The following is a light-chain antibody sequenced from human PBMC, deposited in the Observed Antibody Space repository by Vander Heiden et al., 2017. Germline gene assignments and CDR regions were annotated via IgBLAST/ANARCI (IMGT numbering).Light chain of an antibody. Sequence: AIQMTQSPSSLSASVGDRVTITCRASPDIGNDLTWYQQNPGKAPKFLISAVSSLEGGVPSRFSGSGFGTDFTLTITSLQPEDSATYYCLQDHVFPWTLGQGTKVEVK. CDR2: AVS. V-gene: IGKV1-6*01. CDR3: LQDHVFPWT. J-gene: IGKJ1*01. CDR1: PDIGND.